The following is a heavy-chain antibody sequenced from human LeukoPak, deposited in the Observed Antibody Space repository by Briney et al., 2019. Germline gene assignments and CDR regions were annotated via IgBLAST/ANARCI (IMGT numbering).Heavy chain of an antibody. D-gene: IGHD3-9*01. CDR1: GGSISSGSYY. J-gene: IGHJ3*02. CDR2: IYTSGST. Sequence: SQTLSLTCTVSGGSISSGSYYWSWIRQPAGKGLEWIGRIYTSGSTNYNPSLKSRVTISVDTSKNQFSLKLSSVTAADTAVYYCARDSDILTGYYREGAFDIWGQGTMVTVSS. V-gene: IGHV4-61*02. CDR3: ARDSDILTGYYREGAFDI.